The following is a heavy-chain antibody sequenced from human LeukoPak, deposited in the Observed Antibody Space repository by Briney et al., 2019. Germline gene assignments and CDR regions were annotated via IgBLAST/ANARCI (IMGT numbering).Heavy chain of an antibody. CDR2: MNPNSGNT. V-gene: IGHV1-8*03. CDR3: ASSSYSSGWWPAFDI. J-gene: IGHJ3*02. D-gene: IGHD6-19*01. CDR1: GYTFTRYD. Sequence: GASVKVSCKASGYTFTRYDINWVRQATGQGLEWMGWMNPNSGNTGYAQKFQGRVTITRNTSISTAYMELSSLSSEDTAVYYCASSSYSSGWWPAFDIWGQGTMVTVSS.